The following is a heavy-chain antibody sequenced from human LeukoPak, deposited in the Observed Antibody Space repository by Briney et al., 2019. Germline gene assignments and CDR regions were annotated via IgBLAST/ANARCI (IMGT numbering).Heavy chain of an antibody. J-gene: IGHJ4*02. D-gene: IGHD4/OR15-4a*01. CDR1: GFTFSSYG. CDR2: ISSSSYI. V-gene: IGHV3-21*01. Sequence: KPGGSLRLSCAASGFTFSSYGMNWVRQAPGKGLEWVSSISSSSYIYYADSVKGRFTISRDNAKNSLYLQMHSLRAEDTAMYYCARHYGTNMVINYWGQGTLVTVSS. CDR3: ARHYGTNMVINY.